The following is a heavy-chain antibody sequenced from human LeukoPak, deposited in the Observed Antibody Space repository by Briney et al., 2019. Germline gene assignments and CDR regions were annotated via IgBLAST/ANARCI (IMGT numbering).Heavy chain of an antibody. Sequence: GASLRLSCASAGFTISSFDMNWVCQALGGGLEWVSYISSSSSTIYYADSVKGRFTISRDNAKNSLYLQMNSLRAEDTAVYYCAKIGSLAWDAINWGQGTLVTVSS. CDR2: ISSSSSTI. V-gene: IGHV3-48*03. J-gene: IGHJ4*02. CDR1: GFTISSFD. D-gene: IGHD2-8*01. CDR3: AKIGSLAWDAIN.